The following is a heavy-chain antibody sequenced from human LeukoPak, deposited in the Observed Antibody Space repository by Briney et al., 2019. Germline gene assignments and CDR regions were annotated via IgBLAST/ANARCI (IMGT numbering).Heavy chain of an antibody. CDR1: GFAFGGYN. J-gene: IGHJ3*02. D-gene: IGHD2-21*01. CDR3: ARGLAECGGDCYAFDI. Sequence: GGSLRLSCGASGFAFGGYNMNWVRQAPGKGLEWVSSISTSGSFIYYADSVKGRFTISRDNVKNSVYLQMNSLRSEDTAVYYCARGLAECGGDCYAFDIWGQGTMVTVSS. CDR2: ISTSGSFI. V-gene: IGHV3-21*04.